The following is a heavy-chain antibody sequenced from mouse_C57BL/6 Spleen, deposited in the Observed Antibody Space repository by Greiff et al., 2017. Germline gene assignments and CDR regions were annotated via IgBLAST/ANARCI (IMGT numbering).Heavy chain of an antibody. CDR1: GYTFTSYW. CDR2: IYPGSGST. Sequence: QVQLQQPGAELVKPGASVKMSCKASGYTFTSYWITWVKQRPGPGLEWIGDIYPGSGSTKYNEKFKSKATLTVDTSSSTSYMQLSSLTSADYAVYYCAREGDGPYYAMDYGGQGTSVTVSS. V-gene: IGHV1-55*01. CDR3: AREGDGPYYAMDY. J-gene: IGHJ4*01. D-gene: IGHD2-3*01.